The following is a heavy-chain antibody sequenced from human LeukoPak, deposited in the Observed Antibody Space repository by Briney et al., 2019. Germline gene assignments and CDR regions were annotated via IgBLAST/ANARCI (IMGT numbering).Heavy chain of an antibody. V-gene: IGHV1-18*01. J-gene: IGHJ4*02. CDR2: ISVYTTNT. D-gene: IGHD3-22*01. CDR3: ARDYYDSSGKIDY. CDR1: GYTFTGHG. Sequence: ASVKVSCKASGYTFTGHGISWVRQAPGQGLEWMGWISVYTTNTAYTERLQGRVTMTTDTSTSTAYMELRSLRSDDTAVYYCARDYYDSSGKIDYWGQGTLVTVSS.